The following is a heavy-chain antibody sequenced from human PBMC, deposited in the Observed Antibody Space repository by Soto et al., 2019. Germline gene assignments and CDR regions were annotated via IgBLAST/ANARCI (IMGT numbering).Heavy chain of an antibody. V-gene: IGHV4-59*08. Sequence: SETLSLTCTVSGGSIRSYYWSWIRQSPGKGLEWIGSIFYSGSTNYNPSLKSQVTISVDTSKNQFSLKLSSVTAADTAVYYCARLWRGGYNWVIDYWGQGTLVTVSS. CDR2: IFYSGST. J-gene: IGHJ4*02. CDR3: ARLWRGGYNWVIDY. CDR1: GGSIRSYY. D-gene: IGHD5-12*01.